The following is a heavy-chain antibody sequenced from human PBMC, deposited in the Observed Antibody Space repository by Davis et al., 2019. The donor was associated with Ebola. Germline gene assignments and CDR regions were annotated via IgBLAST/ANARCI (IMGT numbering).Heavy chain of an antibody. J-gene: IGHJ4*02. D-gene: IGHD6-19*01. Sequence: PGGSLRLSCAVYGGSFSGYYWSWIRQPPGKGLEWIGEINHSGSTNYNPSLKSRVTISVDTSKNQFSLKLSSVTAADTAVYYCARGIQSPGRGWYLSYWGQGTLVTVSS. CDR3: ARGIQSPGRGWYLSY. CDR2: INHSGST. CDR1: GGSFSGYY. V-gene: IGHV4-34*01.